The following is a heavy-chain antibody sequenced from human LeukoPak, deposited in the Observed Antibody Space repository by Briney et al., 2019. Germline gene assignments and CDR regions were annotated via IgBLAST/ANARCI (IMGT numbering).Heavy chain of an antibody. J-gene: IGHJ5*02. Sequence: GGSLRLSCAASGFTFSTYAMSWVRQAPGKGLEWVSAISGSGGTTYYADSVKGRVTISRDNSKNTLYLQMNSLRAEDTAVYYCAKEPREYCSSTSCPNWLDPWGQGTLVTVSS. CDR3: AKEPREYCSSTSCPNWLDP. CDR2: ISGSGGTT. CDR1: GFTFSTYA. V-gene: IGHV3-23*01. D-gene: IGHD2-2*01.